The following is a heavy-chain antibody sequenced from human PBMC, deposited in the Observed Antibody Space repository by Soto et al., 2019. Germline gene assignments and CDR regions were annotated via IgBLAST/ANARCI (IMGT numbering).Heavy chain of an antibody. D-gene: IGHD1-1*01. CDR1: GFTFSRYG. CDR3: ANGPQLEQDYYGMDV. J-gene: IGHJ6*02. V-gene: IGHV3-30*18. Sequence: PGGSLRLSCAASGFTFSRYGMHWGRQAPGKGLEWVAVISYDGSNKYYADSVKGRFTISRDNSKNTLYLQMNSLRAEDTAVYYCANGPQLEQDYYGMDVWGQGTTVTVSS. CDR2: ISYDGSNK.